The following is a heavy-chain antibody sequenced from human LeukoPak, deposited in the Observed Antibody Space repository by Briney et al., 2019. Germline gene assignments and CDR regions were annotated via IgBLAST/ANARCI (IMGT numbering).Heavy chain of an antibody. J-gene: IGHJ4*02. CDR1: GGSFSGYY. V-gene: IGHV4-34*01. D-gene: IGHD3-22*01. CDR2: INHSGST. Sequence: PSETLSLTCAVYGGSFSGYYWSWIRQPPGKGLEWIGEINHSGSTNYNPSLKSRVTISVDTSKNQFSLKLSSVTAADTAVYYCAREYYYDSSAFGYWGQGTLVTVSS. CDR3: AREYYYDSSAFGY.